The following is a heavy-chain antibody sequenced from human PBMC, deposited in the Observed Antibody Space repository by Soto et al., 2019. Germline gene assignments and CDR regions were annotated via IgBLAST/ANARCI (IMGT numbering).Heavy chain of an antibody. CDR2: ISAYNSNT. D-gene: IGHD2-15*01. J-gene: IGHJ6*02. Sequence: EASVKVSCKASGYTFTSYGISWVRQAPGQGLEWKGWISAYNSNTNYEQKLQGRVTMTTDTSTSTAYMELRSLRSDDTAVYYCAVYCSGGSCSTYYYYGMDVWGQGTTVTVSS. V-gene: IGHV1-18*01. CDR3: AVYCSGGSCSTYYYYGMDV. CDR1: GYTFTSYG.